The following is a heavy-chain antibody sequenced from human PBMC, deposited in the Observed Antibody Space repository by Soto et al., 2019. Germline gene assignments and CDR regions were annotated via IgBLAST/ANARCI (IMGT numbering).Heavy chain of an antibody. CDR2: INSDGSST. D-gene: IGHD4-17*01. V-gene: IGHV3-74*01. J-gene: IGHJ3*02. Sequence: EVQLVESGGGLVQPGGSLRLSCAASGFTFSSYWMHWVRQAPGKGLVWVSRINSDGSSTSYADSVKGRFTISRDNAKSTLYLQMISLSAEDTAVYYCARDPVTTVSGVGFDIWGQGTMVTVSS. CDR3: ARDPVTTVSGVGFDI. CDR1: GFTFSSYW.